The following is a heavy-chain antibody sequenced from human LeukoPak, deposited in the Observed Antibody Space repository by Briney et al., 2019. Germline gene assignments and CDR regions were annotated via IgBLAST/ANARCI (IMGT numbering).Heavy chain of an antibody. Sequence: GGSLRLSCAASGFSFISYGMHWVRQAPGKGLEWVGVISDDGRSKDYADSVKGRFTISRDNSKDTLYLQMNSLRAEDTAVYYCAKCPSDYGDYVSYFDYWGLGTLVTVSS. D-gene: IGHD4-17*01. V-gene: IGHV3-30*18. J-gene: IGHJ4*02. CDR1: GFSFISYG. CDR2: ISDDGRSK. CDR3: AKCPSDYGDYVSYFDY.